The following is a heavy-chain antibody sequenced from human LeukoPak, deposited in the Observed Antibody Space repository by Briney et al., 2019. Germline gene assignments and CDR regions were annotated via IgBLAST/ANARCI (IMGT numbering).Heavy chain of an antibody. Sequence: SETLSLTCTVSGGSVSNSLYYWSWIRQPPGKGLGWIGYIYYNGDTNYNPSLKSRVTLSVDTSKNQFSQRLSSATAADTAIYYCARKAAATGFFDYWGQGTLVTVSS. V-gene: IGHV4-61*01. CDR1: GGSVSNSLYY. CDR2: IYYNGDT. CDR3: ARKAAATGFFDY. J-gene: IGHJ4*02. D-gene: IGHD2-15*01.